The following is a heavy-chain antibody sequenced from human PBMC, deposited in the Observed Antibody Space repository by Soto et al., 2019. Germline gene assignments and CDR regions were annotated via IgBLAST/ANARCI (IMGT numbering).Heavy chain of an antibody. CDR2: IYWDDDQ. J-gene: IGHJ3*02. CDR3: AHAFGGTSWPNDAFDI. Sequence: KESGPTLVKPTQSRTLTCTVSGFSLSGDGEGVGWIRQPPGKALAWLALIYWDDDQRYSPSLKTRLTITKDTSKNQVVLTMTNMDPVDTATYYCAHAFGGTSWPNDAFDIWGQGTVVTVSS. D-gene: IGHD3-3*02. V-gene: IGHV2-5*02. CDR1: GFSLSGDGEG.